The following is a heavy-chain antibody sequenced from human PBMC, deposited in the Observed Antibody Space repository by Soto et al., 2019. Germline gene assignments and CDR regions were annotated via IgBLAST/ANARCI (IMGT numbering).Heavy chain of an antibody. J-gene: IGHJ4*02. CDR2: ISSSGSTI. V-gene: IGHV3-11*01. CDR3: ARXRPPALYGSGEGHYFDY. CDR1: GFTFSYYY. D-gene: IGHD3-10*01. Sequence: GGSLRLSCAASGFTFSYYYMSWIRQAPGKGLEWVSYISSSGSTIYYADSVKGRFTISRDNAKNSLYLQMNSLRAEDTAVYYCARXRPPALYGSGEGHYFDYWGQGTLVTVSS.